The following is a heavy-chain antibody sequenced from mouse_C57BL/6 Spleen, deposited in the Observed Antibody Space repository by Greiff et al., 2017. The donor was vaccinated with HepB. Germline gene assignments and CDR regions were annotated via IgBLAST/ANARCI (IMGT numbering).Heavy chain of an antibody. CDR3: ARGSYFDY. J-gene: IGHJ2*01. V-gene: IGHV1-37*01. CDR2: INPYNGDT. CDR1: GYSFTGYF. Sequence: VQLQQSGPELVKPGASVKISCKASGYSFTGYFMNWVKQSNGKSLEWIGRINPYNGDTFYNQKFKGKATLTVDKSSSTAHMELLSLTSEDVAVYYCARGSYFDYWGQGTTLTVSS.